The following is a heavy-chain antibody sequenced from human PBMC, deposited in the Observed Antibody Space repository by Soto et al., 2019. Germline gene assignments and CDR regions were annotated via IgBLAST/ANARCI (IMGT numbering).Heavy chain of an antibody. CDR3: ARIYYDSSGDDY. CDR1: GHTFTSCA. J-gene: IGHJ4*02. Sequence: XVKVSCKASGHTFTSCAISWVRHAPGQGLEWMAWIRAYDGNTNYAQKLQGRVTMPTATSTSTAYMELRSMRSDDTAVYYCARIYYDSSGDDYWGQGTLVTVSS. V-gene: IGHV1-18*01. CDR2: IRAYDGNT. D-gene: IGHD3-22*01.